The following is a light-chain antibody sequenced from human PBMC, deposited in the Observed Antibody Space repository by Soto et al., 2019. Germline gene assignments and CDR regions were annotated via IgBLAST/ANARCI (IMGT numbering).Light chain of an antibody. CDR2: EVS. CDR3: SSYAGSNSVL. J-gene: IGLJ2*01. CDR1: SSDVGGYNY. Sequence: QSALTQPPSASGSPGQSVTISCTGTSSDVGGYNYVSWYQQHPGKAPKLMIYEVSKRPSGVPDRFSGSKSGNTASLTVSVLQAEDEADYYCSSYAGSNSVLFGGVTKLTVL. V-gene: IGLV2-8*01.